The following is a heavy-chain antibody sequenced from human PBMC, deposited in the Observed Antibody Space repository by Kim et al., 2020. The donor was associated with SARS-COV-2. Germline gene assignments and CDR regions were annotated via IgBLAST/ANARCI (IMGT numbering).Heavy chain of an antibody. J-gene: IGHJ3*01. V-gene: IGHV1-2*02. Sequence: YAQNSQGRVTMTSDASISTFYMDLSGLTSDDTAIYYCARDKIGAQGNAFDVWGQGTMVTVSS. CDR3: ARDKIGAQGNAFDV. D-gene: IGHD3-16*01.